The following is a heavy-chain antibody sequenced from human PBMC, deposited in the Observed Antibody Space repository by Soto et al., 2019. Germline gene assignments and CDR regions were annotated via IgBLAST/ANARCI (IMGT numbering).Heavy chain of an antibody. J-gene: IGHJ4*02. CDR1: GGSISSGGYS. V-gene: IGHV4-30-2*01. CDR3: AREVGYSGYDYFDY. Sequence: QLQLQESGSGLVKPSQTLSLTCAVSGGSISSGGYSWSWIRQPPGKGLEWIGYIYHSGSTYYNPSLKSRVTISVDRSKNQFSLKRSSVTAADTAVYYCAREVGYSGYDYFDYWGQGTLVTVSS. D-gene: IGHD5-12*01. CDR2: IYHSGST.